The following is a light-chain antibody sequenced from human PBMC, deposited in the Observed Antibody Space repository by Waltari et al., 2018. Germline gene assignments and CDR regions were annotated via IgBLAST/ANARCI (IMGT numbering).Light chain of an antibody. CDR3: AAWDDSLNGFVG. CDR2: SNH. V-gene: IGLV1-44*01. J-gene: IGLJ2*01. CDR1: SSNVGSHT. Sequence: QSVLTQPPSASGTPGQRVTISCSGSSSNVGSHTVNWYQLLPGTAPKLLIYSNHQRPSGVPDRFSGSKSGTSASRAISGLQSEDEADYYCAAWDDSLNGFVGFGGGTKLTVL.